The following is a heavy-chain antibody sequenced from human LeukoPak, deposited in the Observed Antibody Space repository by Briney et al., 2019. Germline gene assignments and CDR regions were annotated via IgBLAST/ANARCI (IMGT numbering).Heavy chain of an antibody. J-gene: IGHJ4*02. Sequence: ASVKVSCKASGGTFSSYAISWVRQAPGQGLEWMGRIIPIFGTANYAQKFQGRVTITTDESTSTAYMELSSLRSEDTAVYYCARARGGSYFNGGYFDYWGQGTLVTVSS. CDR2: IIPIFGTA. D-gene: IGHD1-26*01. CDR3: ARARGGSYFNGGYFDY. V-gene: IGHV1-69*05. CDR1: GGTFSSYA.